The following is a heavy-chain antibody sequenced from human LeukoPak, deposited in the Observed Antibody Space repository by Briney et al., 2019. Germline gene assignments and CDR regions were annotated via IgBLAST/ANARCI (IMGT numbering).Heavy chain of an antibody. D-gene: IGHD6-6*01. J-gene: IGHJ4*02. CDR1: GGSISSYY. V-gene: IGHV4-34*01. CDR3: ARGVYSSSYFDY. Sequence: PSETLSLTCTVSGGSISSYYWSWIRQPPGKGLEGIGEINHSGSTNYNPSLKSRVTISVDTSKNQFSLKLSSVTAADTAVYYCARGVYSSSYFDYWGQGTLVTVSS. CDR2: INHSGST.